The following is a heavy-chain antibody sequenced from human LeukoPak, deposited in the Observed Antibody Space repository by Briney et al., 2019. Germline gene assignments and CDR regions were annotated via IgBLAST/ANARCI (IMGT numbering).Heavy chain of an antibody. CDR2: ISAYNGNT. CDR3: ARDLELVTMIVVGHYYYMDV. CDR1: GYTFTSYG. D-gene: IGHD3-22*01. V-gene: IGHV1-18*01. Sequence: ASVKVSCKASGYTFTSYGISWVRQAPGQGLEWMGWISAYNGNTNYAQKLQGRVTMTTDTSSSTAYMELRSLRSDDTAVYYCARDLELVTMIVVGHYYYMDVWGKGTTVTVSS. J-gene: IGHJ6*03.